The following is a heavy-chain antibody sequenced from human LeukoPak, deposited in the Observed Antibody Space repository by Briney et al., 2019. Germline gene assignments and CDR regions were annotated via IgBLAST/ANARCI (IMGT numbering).Heavy chain of an antibody. CDR1: GGSISSGSYY. CDR2: IYYSGST. D-gene: IGHD1-26*01. Sequence: PSETLSLTCTVSGGSISSGSYYWSWIRQPPGKGLEWIGYIYYSGSTNYNPSLKSRVTISVDTSKNQFSLKLSSVTAADTAVYYCARDPLGYDAFDIWGQGTMVTVSS. V-gene: IGHV4-61*01. CDR3: ARDPLGYDAFDI. J-gene: IGHJ3*02.